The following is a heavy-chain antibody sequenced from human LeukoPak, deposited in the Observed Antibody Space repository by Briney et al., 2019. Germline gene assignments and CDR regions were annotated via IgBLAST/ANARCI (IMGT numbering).Heavy chain of an antibody. D-gene: IGHD1-1*01. J-gene: IGHJ3*02. CDR2: SSYSGST. Sequence: SQTLSLTCAISGDSVSSNSVTWSWIRQPPGKGLEWIGYSSYSGSTSYNPSLKSRVTIAVDTSKNQFSLRLRSVTAADTAVYYCATVRWNDGDAFDIWGQGTMVTVSS. V-gene: IGHV4-61*01. CDR3: ATVRWNDGDAFDI. CDR1: GDSVSSNSVT.